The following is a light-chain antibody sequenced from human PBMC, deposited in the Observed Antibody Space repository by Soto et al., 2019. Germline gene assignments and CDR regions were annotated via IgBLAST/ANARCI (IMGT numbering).Light chain of an antibody. CDR3: CSYAGSFVV. V-gene: IGLV2-23*02. CDR2: EVS. Sequence: QSVLTQPASGSGSPGQSITICGAGTSSDVGSYNLVSWYQQHPGKAPKLMIYEVSKRPSGVSNRFSGSKSGNTASLTISGLQAEDEADYFCCSYAGSFVVFGGGTKVTVL. J-gene: IGLJ2*01. CDR1: SSDVGSYNL.